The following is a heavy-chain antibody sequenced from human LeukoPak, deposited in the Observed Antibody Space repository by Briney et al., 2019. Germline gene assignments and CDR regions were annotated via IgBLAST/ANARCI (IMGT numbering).Heavy chain of an antibody. Sequence: SETLSLTCTVSGGSISSYFWSWIRQPPGGGLEWIGNIYYTGSTNYNPSLKSRVTISVDTSKNQFSLQVISVTAADTAVYYCARSYSSSWYWLDPWGQGILVTVSS. V-gene: IGHV4-59*01. CDR1: GGSISSYF. J-gene: IGHJ5*02. D-gene: IGHD6-13*01. CDR3: ARSYSSSWYWLDP. CDR2: IYYTGST.